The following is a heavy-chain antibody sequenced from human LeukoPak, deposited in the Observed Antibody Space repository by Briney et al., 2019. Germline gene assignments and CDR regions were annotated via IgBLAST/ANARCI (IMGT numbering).Heavy chain of an antibody. V-gene: IGHV3-48*03. CDR3: AKRGVVIRVILVGFHKEAQYFDS. D-gene: IGHD3-22*01. CDR1: GFPFSSYE. CDR2: LSTSGATE. J-gene: IGHJ4*02. Sequence: GGSLRLSCAASGFPFSSYEMSWVRPAPGKGREWASYLSTSGATENYADSVKGRFTISRENAKNSLYLQMYSLRAEDTAVYFCAKRGVVIRVILVGFHKEAQYFDSWGQGALVTVSS.